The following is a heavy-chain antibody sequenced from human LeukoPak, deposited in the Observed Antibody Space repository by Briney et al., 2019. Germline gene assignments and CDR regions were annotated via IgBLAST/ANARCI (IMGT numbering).Heavy chain of an antibody. CDR1: GFTFSSYW. CDR3: ARDSYDYFDY. Sequence: GGSLRLSCAASGFTFSSYWMHWVRQAPGKGLVWVSCINSDGSSTSYADSVKGRFTISRDNAKNTLYLQVNSLRAEDTAVYYCARDSYDYFDYWGQGTLVTVSS. D-gene: IGHD5-18*01. V-gene: IGHV3-74*01. J-gene: IGHJ4*02. CDR2: INSDGSST.